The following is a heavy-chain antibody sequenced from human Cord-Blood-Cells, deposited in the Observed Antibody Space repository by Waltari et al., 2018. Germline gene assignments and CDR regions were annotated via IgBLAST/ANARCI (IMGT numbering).Heavy chain of an antibody. Sequence: EVELVEYGGGLVKVGWYVRVSCAAAGFTLWNGWVRWVGQAPGKGLECVGRIKSETDGETTDYAAPVKARFTTSRDDSKNTLYLQMNSLKTEDTAVYYCTTDGDNWGQGTLVTVSS. CDR1: GFTLWNGW. CDR3: TTDGDN. CDR2: IKSETDGETT. V-gene: IGHV3-15*01. J-gene: IGHJ4*02.